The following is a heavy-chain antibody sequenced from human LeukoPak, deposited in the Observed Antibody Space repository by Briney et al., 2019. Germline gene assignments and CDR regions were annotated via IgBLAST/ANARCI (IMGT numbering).Heavy chain of an antibody. CDR1: GFTFSSYA. J-gene: IGHJ4*02. V-gene: IGHV3-23*01. CDR2: ISGSGGST. CDR3: AKADSSGSLTDFDY. Sequence: GGSLRLSCAASGFTFSSYAMSWVRQAPGKGLEWVSAISGSGGSTYYADSVKGRFTISRDNSKNTLYLQMNSLRAEDTAVYHCAKADSSGSLTDFDYWGQGTPVTVSS. D-gene: IGHD3-10*01.